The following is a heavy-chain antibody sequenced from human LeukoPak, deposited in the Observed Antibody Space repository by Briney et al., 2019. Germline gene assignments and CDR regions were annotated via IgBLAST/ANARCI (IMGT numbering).Heavy chain of an antibody. D-gene: IGHD6-19*01. CDR1: GFTFSSYA. V-gene: IGHV3-23*01. CDR3: ARDRGIAVGPYYYYYGMDV. J-gene: IGHJ6*02. CDR2: ISGSGGST. Sequence: GGSLRLSCAASGFTFSSYAMSWVRQAPGKGLEWVSAISGSGGSTYYADSVKGRFTISRDNSKNTLYLQMNSLGAEDTAVYYCARDRGIAVGPYYYYYGMDVWGQGTTVTVSS.